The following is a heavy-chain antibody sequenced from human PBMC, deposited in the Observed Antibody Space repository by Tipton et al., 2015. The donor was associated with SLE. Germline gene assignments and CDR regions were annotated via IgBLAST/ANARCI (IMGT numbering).Heavy chain of an antibody. V-gene: IGHV3-23*01. J-gene: IGHJ4*02. CDR3: AKDWDYGDSY. CDR2: ISESGATT. CDR1: GFTFSSYA. Sequence: SLRLSCAASGFTFSSYAMSWVRQAPGKGLEWVSEISESGATTHYADSVKGRFTISRDNSKNTMYLQMNSLRAEDTAVYYCAKDWDYGDSYWGQGTLVTVSS. D-gene: IGHD4-17*01.